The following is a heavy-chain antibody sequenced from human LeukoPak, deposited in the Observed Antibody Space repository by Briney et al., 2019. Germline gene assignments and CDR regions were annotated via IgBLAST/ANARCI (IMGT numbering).Heavy chain of an antibody. CDR1: GGTFSSYA. D-gene: IGHD3-22*01. J-gene: IGHJ4*02. CDR3: ARLYYDSSGYHHFDY. CDR2: IIPIFGTA. Sequence: ASVKVSCKASGGTFSSYAISWVRQAPGQGLEWMGGIIPIFGTANYAQKFQGRVTITADKSTSTAYMELSSLRSEDTAVYYCARLYYDSSGYHHFDYWGQGTLVTVSS. V-gene: IGHV1-69*06.